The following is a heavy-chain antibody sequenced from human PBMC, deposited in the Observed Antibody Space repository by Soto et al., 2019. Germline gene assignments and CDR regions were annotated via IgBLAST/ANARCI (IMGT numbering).Heavy chain of an antibody. CDR1: GGSISSRGYY. J-gene: IGHJ5*02. Sequence: QLQLQESGPGLVKPSETLSLTCTVSGGSISSRGYYWGWIRQPPGKGLEWIGTIYYSGSTYYNPSLKSRGTISVEPSKNQVSLMLSSVSAADTAVYYCATSNWFDPWGQGTLVTVSP. CDR2: IYYSGST. CDR3: ATSNWFDP. V-gene: IGHV4-39*01.